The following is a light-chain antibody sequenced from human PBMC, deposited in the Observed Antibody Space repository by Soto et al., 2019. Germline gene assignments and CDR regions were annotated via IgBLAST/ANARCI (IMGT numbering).Light chain of an antibody. V-gene: IGKV1-33*01. CDR2: DTS. J-gene: IGKJ5*01. CDR3: QQYDNLPIT. CDR1: QDISNY. Sequence: DIQMTQSPSSLSASVGDRVTITCQASQDISNYLNWYQQKPGKAPKLLIYDTSNLKTGVPSRFSGCGSGTDFTFTISSLQPEDIATYYCQQYDNLPITFGQGTRLEIK.